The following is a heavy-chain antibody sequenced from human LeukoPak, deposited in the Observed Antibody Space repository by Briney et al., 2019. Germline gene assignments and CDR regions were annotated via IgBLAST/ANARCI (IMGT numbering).Heavy chain of an antibody. CDR1: GFTFSSYG. J-gene: IGHJ6*04. D-gene: IGHD3-9*01. Sequence: PGRSLRLSCAASGFTFSSYGMHWVRQAPGKVLEWVAVISYDGSNKYYADSVKGRFTISRDNFKNTLYLQMNSLRDEDTAVYYCAKACPYYDIWTVLYTTTHYYYGMDVWGKGTTVTVSS. CDR2: ISYDGSNK. CDR3: AKACPYYDIWTVLYTTTHYYYGMDV. V-gene: IGHV3-30*18.